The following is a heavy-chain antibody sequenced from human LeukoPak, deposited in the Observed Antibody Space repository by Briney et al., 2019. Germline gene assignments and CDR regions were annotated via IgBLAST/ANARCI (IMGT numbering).Heavy chain of an antibody. CDR1: GVSLKISTHY. CDR2: IYDSART. J-gene: IGHJ4*02. V-gene: IGHV4-39*01. CDR3: VRGIVRTRRFDS. D-gene: IGHD2-21*01. Sequence: PSETLSHTCRVSGVSLKISTHYSAWVRHPPGNGLEWIGSIYDSARTFVSSSPGSPLSMSVAPSSNVLSLIGTSVTASDTAMYYSVRGIVRTRRFDSWGQGALVIVSS.